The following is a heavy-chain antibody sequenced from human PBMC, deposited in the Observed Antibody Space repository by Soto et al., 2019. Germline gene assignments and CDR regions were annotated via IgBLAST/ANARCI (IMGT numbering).Heavy chain of an antibody. Sequence: SGGSLRLSCAASGFTFSSYEMNWVRQAPGKGLEWVSYISSSGSTIYYADSVKGRFTISRDNAKNSLYLQMNSLRAEDTAVYYCARDLAPASGYYIDYYYYYGMDVWGQGTTVTVSS. J-gene: IGHJ6*02. D-gene: IGHD3-3*01. CDR3: ARDLAPASGYYIDYYYYYGMDV. CDR2: ISSSGSTI. V-gene: IGHV3-48*03. CDR1: GFTFSSYE.